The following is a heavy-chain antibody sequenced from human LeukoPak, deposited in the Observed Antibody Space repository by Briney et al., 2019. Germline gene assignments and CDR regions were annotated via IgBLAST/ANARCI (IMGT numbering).Heavy chain of an antibody. J-gene: IGHJ6*02. V-gene: IGHV1-8*01. CDR2: MNPNSGNT. D-gene: IGHD3-10*01. CDR1: GYTFTSYD. CDR3: ARDGYYYGSGSYFYYYGMDV. Sequence: ASVKVSCKASGYTFTSYDINWVRQATGQGLEWMGWMNPNSGNTGYAQKFQGRVTMTRNTSISTAYMELSSLRSEDTAVYYCARDGYYYGSGSYFYYYGMDVWGQGTLVTVSS.